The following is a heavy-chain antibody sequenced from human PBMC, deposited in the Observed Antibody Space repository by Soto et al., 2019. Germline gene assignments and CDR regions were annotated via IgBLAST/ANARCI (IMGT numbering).Heavy chain of an antibody. CDR2: INHSGST. V-gene: IGHV4-34*01. CDR3: ATRRYDSSGYYDPLFY. J-gene: IGHJ4*02. CDR1: GGSFSGYY. Sequence: SETLSLTCAVYGGSFSGYYWSWIRQPPGKGLEWIGEINHSGSTNYNPSLKSRVTISVDTSKNQFSLRLSSVTAADTAVYYCATRRYDSSGYYDPLFYWGQGTLVTVSS. D-gene: IGHD3-22*01.